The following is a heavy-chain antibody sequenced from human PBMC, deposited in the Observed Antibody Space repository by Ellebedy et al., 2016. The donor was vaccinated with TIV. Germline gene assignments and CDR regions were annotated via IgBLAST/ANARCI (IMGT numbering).Heavy chain of an antibody. J-gene: IGHJ4*02. CDR2: INTDGSST. Sequence: GESLKISCAASGFTFSGFWMHWVRQAPGKGLMWVSRINTDGSSTGYADSVKGRFTISRDNAKNTLYLQMNGLRAEDTAVYYCAREVWYPASWGQGTLVTVSS. CDR3: AREVWYPAS. CDR1: GFTFSGFW. V-gene: IGHV3-74*01. D-gene: IGHD6-13*01.